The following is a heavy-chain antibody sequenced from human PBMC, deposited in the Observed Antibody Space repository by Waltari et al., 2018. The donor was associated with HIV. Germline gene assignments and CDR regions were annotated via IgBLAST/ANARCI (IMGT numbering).Heavy chain of an antibody. CDR2: ISSSSSYI. Sequence: EVQLVESGGGLVKPGGSLRLPCAASGFTFSRHRLNWVRQAPGKGLEWVSSISSSSSYIYYADSVKGRFTISRDNAKNSLYLQMNSLRAEDTAVYYCARDLDGDYVAYFQHWGQGTLVTVSS. D-gene: IGHD4-17*01. V-gene: IGHV3-21*01. CDR3: ARDLDGDYVAYFQH. J-gene: IGHJ1*01. CDR1: GFTFSRHR.